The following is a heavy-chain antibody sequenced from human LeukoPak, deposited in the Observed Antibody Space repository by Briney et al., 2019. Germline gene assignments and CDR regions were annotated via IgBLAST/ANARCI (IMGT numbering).Heavy chain of an antibody. CDR3: ARDRKAFSENYYFDY. J-gene: IGHJ4*02. D-gene: IGHD3-3*02. CDR1: GFTFDDYG. V-gene: IGHV3-20*04. CDR2: IIWNGGST. Sequence: GGSLRLSCAASGFTFDDYGMSWVRQAPGKGLEWVSGIIWNGGSTGYADSVKGRFTISRDNAKNSLYLQMNSLRAEDTALYYCARDRKAFSENYYFDYWGQGTLVTVSS.